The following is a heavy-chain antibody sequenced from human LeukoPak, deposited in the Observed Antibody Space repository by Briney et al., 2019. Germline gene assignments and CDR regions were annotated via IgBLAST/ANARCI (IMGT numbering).Heavy chain of an antibody. CDR2: IYTSGST. V-gene: IGHV4-4*07. J-gene: IGHJ5*02. CDR1: GGSISSYY. CDR3: ARDIQGRESQLVWSDGWFDP. Sequence: SETLSLTCTVSGGSISSYYWSWIRQPAGKGLEWIWRIYTSGSTYYNPSLKSRVTMLVDTSKNQFSLKLSSVTAADTAVYYSARDIQGRESQLVWSDGWFDPWGQGTLVTVSS. D-gene: IGHD2-2*01.